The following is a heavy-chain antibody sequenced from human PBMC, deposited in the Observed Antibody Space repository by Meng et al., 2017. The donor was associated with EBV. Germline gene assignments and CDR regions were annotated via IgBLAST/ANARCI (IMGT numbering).Heavy chain of an antibody. CDR3: VGTRTGTPDY. Sequence: QVQLQEADHGVGTPAGNLSLTCAVTGGSISSSNWGSWVRQPPGKGLEWIGEIYHKGSTNYNPSLKSRVTISVDKSKNQFSLKLSSVTAADTAVYYCVGTRTGTPDYWGQGTLVTVSS. J-gene: IGHJ4*02. D-gene: IGHD1-1*01. CDR1: GGSISSSNW. V-gene: IGHV4-4*02. CDR2: IYHKGST.